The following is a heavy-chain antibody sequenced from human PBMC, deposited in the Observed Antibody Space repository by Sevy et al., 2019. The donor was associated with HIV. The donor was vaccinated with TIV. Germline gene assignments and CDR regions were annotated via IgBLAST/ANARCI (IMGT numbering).Heavy chain of an antibody. CDR3: ARVPTYGSVTYFLDY. D-gene: IGHD3-10*01. J-gene: IGHJ4*02. CDR1: GFTFSDHY. Sequence: GGSLRLSCAASGFTFSDHYMDWVRQAPGKGLEWVGRIRNKANSDTTEYAASEKGRFTISRDDSKNSLYLQMNSLKTEDTAVYYCARVPTYGSVTYFLDYWGQGSLVTVSS. V-gene: IGHV3-72*01. CDR2: IRNKANSDTT.